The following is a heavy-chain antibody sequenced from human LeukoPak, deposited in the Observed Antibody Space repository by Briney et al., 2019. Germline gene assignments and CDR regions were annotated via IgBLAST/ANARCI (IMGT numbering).Heavy chain of an antibody. V-gene: IGHV1-24*01. J-gene: IGHJ4*02. CDR3: ATGKAVVVISPGFGLDY. CDR1: GYTLTELS. D-gene: IGHD3-22*01. CDR2: FDSEDGET. Sequence: ASVKVSCKVSGYTLTELSMHWVRQAPGKGLEWMGGFDSEDGETIYAQKFQGRVTMTEDTSTDTAYMEVSSLRSEDTAIYYCATGKAVVVISPGFGLDYWGQGSLVTVSS.